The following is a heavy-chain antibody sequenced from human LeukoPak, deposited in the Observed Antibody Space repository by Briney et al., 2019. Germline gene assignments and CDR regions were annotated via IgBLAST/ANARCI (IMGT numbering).Heavy chain of an antibody. D-gene: IGHD6-13*01. CDR1: GGSISSGDYY. CDR3: ARGLGSSSWPGSYYYYGMDV. CDR2: IYYSGST. Sequence: SETLSLTCTVSGGSISSGDYYWSWIRQPPGKGLEWIGYIYYSGSTYYNPSLKSRVTISVDTSNNQFSLKLSSVTAADTAVYYCARGLGSSSWPGSYYYYGMDVWGQGTTVTVSS. J-gene: IGHJ6*02. V-gene: IGHV4-30-4*01.